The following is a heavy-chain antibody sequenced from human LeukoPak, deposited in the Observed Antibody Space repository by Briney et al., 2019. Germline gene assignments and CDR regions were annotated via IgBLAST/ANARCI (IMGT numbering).Heavy chain of an antibody. Sequence: PSETLSLTCTVSGGSIYSYYWTWIRQSPGKGLEWIGYIYDSGSTNYNPSLKSRLPLSVDVSKNQFSLKLSSVTAADTAVYYCARGAYSGYSFDYWGQGTLVTVSS. V-gene: IGHV4-59*01. D-gene: IGHD5-12*01. J-gene: IGHJ4*02. CDR2: IYDSGST. CDR1: GGSIYSYY. CDR3: ARGAYSGYSFDY.